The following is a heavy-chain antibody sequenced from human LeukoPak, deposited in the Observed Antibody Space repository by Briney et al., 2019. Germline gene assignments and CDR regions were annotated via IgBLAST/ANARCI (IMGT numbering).Heavy chain of an antibody. D-gene: IGHD1-26*01. CDR1: GFSLRTTRVG. Sequence: SGPTLLHPTPTLTLTCTFSGFSLRTTRVGVAWIRQPPGKALEWLTLIYWDDEKPYSPSLKSRLTITKDTSKNQVVLTMTNMDPVDTATYYCAHTTALGGTQYYFDYWGQGTLVTVSS. CDR3: AHTTALGGTQYYFDY. V-gene: IGHV2-5*02. CDR2: IYWDDEK. J-gene: IGHJ4*02.